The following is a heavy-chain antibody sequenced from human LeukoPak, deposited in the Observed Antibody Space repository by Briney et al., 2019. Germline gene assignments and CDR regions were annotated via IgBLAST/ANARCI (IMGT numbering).Heavy chain of an antibody. CDR3: ARSQYNWNYVGY. Sequence: GGSLRLSCAASGFTFSSYSMNWVRQAPGKGLEWVSYISGGSTTIYYADSVKGRFTISRDNAKNSLYLQMDSLRDEDTAVYYCARSQYNWNYVGYWGQGTLVTVSS. J-gene: IGHJ4*02. V-gene: IGHV3-48*02. D-gene: IGHD1-20*01. CDR1: GFTFSSYS. CDR2: ISGGSTTI.